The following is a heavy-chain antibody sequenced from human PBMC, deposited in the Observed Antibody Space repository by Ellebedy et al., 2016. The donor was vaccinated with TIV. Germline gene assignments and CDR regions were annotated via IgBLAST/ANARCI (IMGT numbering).Heavy chain of an antibody. J-gene: IGHJ4*02. CDR3: ARTLRYCGGYCSFLFDF. CDR1: GFSLSNILMG. V-gene: IGHV2-26*01. D-gene: IGHD2-21*02. CDR2: IFPNDEE. Sequence: SGPTLVKPTETLTLTCTVSGFSLSNILMGVSWLRQPPGKALEWLAHIFPNDEESYSTSLKSRLTISQDTAKSQVVLTMSNMDPVDAATYYCARTLRYCGGYCSFLFDFWGQGTLVTVSS.